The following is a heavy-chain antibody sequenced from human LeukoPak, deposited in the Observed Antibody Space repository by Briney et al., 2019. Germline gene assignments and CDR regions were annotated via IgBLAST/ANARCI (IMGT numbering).Heavy chain of an antibody. CDR2: IYDSGST. V-gene: IGHV4-59*01. D-gene: IGHD3-10*01. J-gene: IGHJ4*02. CDR3: ARGGYYYGY. CDR1: GGSITSYY. Sequence: SETLSLTCTVSGGSITSYYWSWIRQSPGKGLEWIGFIYDSGSTNCSPSLKSRVTISVDTTKNQFSLKLNSVTAADTAVYYCARGGYYYGYWGQGTLVSVSS.